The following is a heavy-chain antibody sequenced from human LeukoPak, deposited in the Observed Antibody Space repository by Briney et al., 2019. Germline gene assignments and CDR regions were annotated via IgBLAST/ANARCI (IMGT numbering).Heavy chain of an antibody. J-gene: IGHJ4*02. CDR3: AKATIFGVVDYFDY. Sequence: GGSLRLSCAASGFTFRSYAMNWVRQAPGKGLEWVSAISGSGSSTYYADSVKGRFTISRDNSKNTLYLQMNSLRAEDTAVYYCAKATIFGVVDYFDYWGQGTLVTVSS. CDR2: ISGSGSST. D-gene: IGHD3-3*01. CDR1: GFTFRSYA. V-gene: IGHV3-23*01.